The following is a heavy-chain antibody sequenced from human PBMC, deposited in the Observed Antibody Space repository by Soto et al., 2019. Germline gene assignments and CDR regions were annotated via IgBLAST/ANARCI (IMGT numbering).Heavy chain of an antibody. CDR2: IIPIFGTA. CDR1: GGTFSSYA. CDR3: AREVVPYYDFWSGYQYFDF. Sequence: ASVKVSCKASGGTFSSYAISWVRQAPGQGLEWMGGIIPIFGTANYAQKFQGRVTITADKSTSTAYMELSSLRSEDTAVYYCAREVVPYYDFWSGYQYFDFWGQGTLVTVSS. D-gene: IGHD3-3*01. J-gene: IGHJ4*02. V-gene: IGHV1-69*06.